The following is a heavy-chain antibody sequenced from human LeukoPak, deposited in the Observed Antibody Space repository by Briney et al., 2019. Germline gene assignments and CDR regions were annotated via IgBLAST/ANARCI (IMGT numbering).Heavy chain of an antibody. CDR3: ASIYEVDYGDYAHFSAAFDI. J-gene: IGHJ3*02. Sequence: GESLRISCKGPGYGFTSYWISWVRQMPGNGPEWMGRIDPSDSSTNYSPSFQGHVTISADKSISTAYLQWSSLKASNTAKSSYASIYEVDYGDYAHFSAAFDIWGQGTMVTVSS. CDR2: IDPSDSST. CDR1: GYGFTSYW. D-gene: IGHD4-17*01. V-gene: IGHV5-10-1*01.